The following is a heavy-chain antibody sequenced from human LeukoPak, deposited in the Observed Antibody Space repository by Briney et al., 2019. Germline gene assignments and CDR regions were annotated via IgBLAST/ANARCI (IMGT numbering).Heavy chain of an antibody. V-gene: IGHV4-39*01. D-gene: IGHD5-12*01. CDR3: ARRHIIVAGPDYFDY. CDR1: GASITSNGYF. Sequence: SETLSLTCTVTGASITSNGYFWSWIRQPPGKGLEWIGNIYYNGDTYYKPSLKSRVTISVDTSKMQFSLRLNSVTAADTSVYYCARRHIIVAGPDYFDYWGLGTLVTVSS. CDR2: IYYNGDT. J-gene: IGHJ4*02.